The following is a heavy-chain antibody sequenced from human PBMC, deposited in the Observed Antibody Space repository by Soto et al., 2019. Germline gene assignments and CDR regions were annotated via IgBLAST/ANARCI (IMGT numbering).Heavy chain of an antibody. CDR1: GFTVSSNY. J-gene: IGHJ4*02. Sequence: GGSLRLSCAASGFTVSSNYMSWVRQAPGKGLEWVSVIYSGGSTYYADSVKGRFTISRDNSKNTLYLQMNSLRAEDTAVYYCARDMQLWRLDSWGQGTLVTVSS. V-gene: IGHV3-66*01. D-gene: IGHD2-21*01. CDR2: IYSGGST. CDR3: ARDMQLWRLDS.